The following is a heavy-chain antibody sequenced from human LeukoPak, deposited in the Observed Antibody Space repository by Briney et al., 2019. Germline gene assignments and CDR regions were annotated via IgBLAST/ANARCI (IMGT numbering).Heavy chain of an antibody. Sequence: ASVKVSCKASGYTFTGYYMHWVRQAPGQGLEWMGWINPNSGGTNYAQKFQGRVTMTRDTSISTAYMELNSLRAEDTAVYYCTTYRKSWGQGTLVTVSS. CDR3: TTYRKS. D-gene: IGHD1-14*01. CDR2: INPNSGGT. CDR1: GYTFTGYY. J-gene: IGHJ5*02. V-gene: IGHV1-2*02.